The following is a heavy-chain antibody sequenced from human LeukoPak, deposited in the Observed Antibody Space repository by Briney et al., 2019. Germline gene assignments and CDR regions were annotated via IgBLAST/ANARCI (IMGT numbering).Heavy chain of an antibody. V-gene: IGHV4-61*05. D-gene: IGHD2-2*01. CDR3: ARQRYSYQLLPPYYYYYMDV. CDR2: IYTSGST. J-gene: IGHJ6*03. CDR1: GGSISSSSYY. Sequence: PSETLSLTCTVSGGSISSSSYYWGWIRQPPGKGLEWIGYIYTSGSTNYNPSLKSRVTISVDTSKNQFSLKLSSVTAADTAVYYCARQRYSYQLLPPYYYYYMDVWGKGTTVTVSS.